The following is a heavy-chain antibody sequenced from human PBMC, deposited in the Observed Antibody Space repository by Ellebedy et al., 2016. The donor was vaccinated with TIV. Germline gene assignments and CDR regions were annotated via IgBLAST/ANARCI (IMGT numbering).Heavy chain of an antibody. Sequence: GGSLRLSCATSGFSVSGMHWVRQAPGKGLEWVAFIRSDTTTKYYSDSVKGRFTISRDSSKNTLDLQMNSLRAEDTAVYYCVKGAYPVPTVMAVWGQGTMVTVSS. CDR1: GFSVSG. CDR2: IRSDTTTK. V-gene: IGHV3-30*02. J-gene: IGHJ6*02. D-gene: IGHD3-16*01. CDR3: VKGAYPVPTVMAV.